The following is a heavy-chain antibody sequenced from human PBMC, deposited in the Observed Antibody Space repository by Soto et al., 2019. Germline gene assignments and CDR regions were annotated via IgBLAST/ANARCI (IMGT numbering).Heavy chain of an antibody. J-gene: IGHJ4*02. CDR2: IKQDGSEK. CDR1: GFTFSSYW. V-gene: IGHV3-7*01. D-gene: IGHD4-17*01. CDR3: AREGTPEYGDYVDY. Sequence: EVQLVESGGGLVQPGGSLRLSCAASGFTFSSYWMSWVRQAPGKGLEWVANIKQDGSEKYYVDSVKGRFTISRDNAKNSLYLQMNSLRAEDTAVYYCAREGTPEYGDYVDYWGQGTLVTVSS.